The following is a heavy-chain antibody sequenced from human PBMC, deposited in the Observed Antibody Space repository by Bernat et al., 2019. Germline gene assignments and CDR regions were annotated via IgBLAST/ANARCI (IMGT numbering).Heavy chain of an antibody. Sequence: QLQLQESGPGLVKPSETLSLTCTVSGGSISSSSYYWGWIRQPPGKGLEWIGSIYYSGSTYYNPSLKSRVTISVDTSKNQFSLKLSSVTAADTAVYYCVRRDFWSGLFDYWGQGTLVTVSS. CDR1: GGSISSSSYY. D-gene: IGHD3-3*01. CDR2: IYYSGST. J-gene: IGHJ4*02. V-gene: IGHV4-39*01. CDR3: VRRDFWSGLFDY.